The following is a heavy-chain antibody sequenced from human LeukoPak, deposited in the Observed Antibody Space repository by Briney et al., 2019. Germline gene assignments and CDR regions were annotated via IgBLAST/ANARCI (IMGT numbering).Heavy chain of an antibody. CDR1: GGSVSSGSYY. CDR2: IYYSGST. CDR3: ARGIYYYGSGTFDY. Sequence: PSETLSLTCTVSGGSVSSGSYYWSWIRQPPGKGLEWIGYIYYSGSTNYNPSLKSRVTISVDTSENQFSLKLSSVTAADTAVYFCARGIYYYGSGTFDYWGQGTLVTVSS. V-gene: IGHV4-61*01. J-gene: IGHJ4*02. D-gene: IGHD3-10*01.